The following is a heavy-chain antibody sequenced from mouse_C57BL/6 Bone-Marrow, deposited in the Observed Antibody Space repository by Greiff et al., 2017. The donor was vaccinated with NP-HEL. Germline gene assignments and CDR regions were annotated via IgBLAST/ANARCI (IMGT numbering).Heavy chain of an antibody. D-gene: IGHD1-1*01. CDR2: ISDGGSYT. J-gene: IGHJ1*03. V-gene: IGHV5-4*01. CDR1: GFTFSSYA. CDR3: ARDHYYGSSYLSYWYFDV. Sequence: EVHLVESGGGLVKPGGSLKLSCAASGFTFSSYAMSWVRQTPEKRLEWVATISDGGSYTYYPDNVKGRFTISRDNAKNNLYLQMSHLKSEDTAMYYFARDHYYGSSYLSYWYFDVWGTGTTVTVSS.